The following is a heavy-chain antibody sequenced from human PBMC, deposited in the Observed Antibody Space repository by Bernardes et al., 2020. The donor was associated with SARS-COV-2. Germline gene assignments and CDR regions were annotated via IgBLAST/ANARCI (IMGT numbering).Heavy chain of an antibody. D-gene: IGHD3-3*01. CDR2: PYYGGGT. J-gene: IGHJ5*02. CDR1: GGSISSTTYY. CDR3: ARQQGFYDFWSGQNWFDP. Sequence: SETLSLTCTVSGGSISSTTYYWAWIRQPPGKGLEWIGSPYYGGGTYYNPSFKSRVPISVDTPKNQFSLKLTSVTAADTAVFYCARQQGFYDFWSGQNWFDPWGQGTLVTVSS. V-gene: IGHV4-39*01.